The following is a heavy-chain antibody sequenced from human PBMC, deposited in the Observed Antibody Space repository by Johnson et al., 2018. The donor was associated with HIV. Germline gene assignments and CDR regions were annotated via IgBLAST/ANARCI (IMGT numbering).Heavy chain of an antibody. Sequence: VQLLESGGGVVQPGRSLRLSCAASGFTFNSYGMHWVRQAPGKGLEWVAVISYDGSNKYYADSVKGRFTISRDNSKNTLYLRMNSLRAEDTAVYYCARGQQSSGWCDVFDIWGQGTVVTVSS. V-gene: IGHV3-30*03. D-gene: IGHD6-19*01. CDR3: ARGQQSSGWCDVFDI. J-gene: IGHJ3*02. CDR1: GFTFNSYG. CDR2: ISYDGSNK.